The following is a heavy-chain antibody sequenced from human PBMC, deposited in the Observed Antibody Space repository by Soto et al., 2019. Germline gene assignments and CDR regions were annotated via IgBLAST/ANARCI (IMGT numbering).Heavy chain of an antibody. CDR1: GFTFSGSA. CDR2: IRSKANSYAT. Sequence: EVQLVESGGGLVQPGGSLKLSCAASGFTFSGSAMHWVRQASGKGLEWVGRIRSKANSYATAYAASVKGRFTISRDDSKNTAYLQMNSLKTEDTAVYYCTSTQGYCSGGSCDYWGQGTLVTVSS. D-gene: IGHD2-15*01. V-gene: IGHV3-73*02. CDR3: TSTQGYCSGGSCDY. J-gene: IGHJ4*02.